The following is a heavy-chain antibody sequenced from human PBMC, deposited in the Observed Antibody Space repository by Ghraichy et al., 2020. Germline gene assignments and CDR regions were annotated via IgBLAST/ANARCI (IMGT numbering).Heavy chain of an antibody. V-gene: IGHV3-48*02. CDR3: ARASTVVRFYYYDAMDV. CDR1: GFTFSSYN. Sequence: GGSLRLSCSASGFTFSSYNMNWVRQAPGKGLEWLSYITSSSRFITYADSVKGRFTISRDNAKNSLDLQMNSLRDEDTAVYYCARASTVVRFYYYDAMDVWGQGTTVTV. J-gene: IGHJ6*02. CDR2: ITSSSRFI. D-gene: IGHD4-23*01.